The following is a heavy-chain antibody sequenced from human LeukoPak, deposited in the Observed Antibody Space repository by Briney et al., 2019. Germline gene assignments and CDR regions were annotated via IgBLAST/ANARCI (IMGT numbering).Heavy chain of an antibody. D-gene: IGHD3-9*01. J-gene: IGHJ4*02. CDR3: AKVLDWLLPFFDY. Sequence: GSLRLSCAASGFTFSSYSMNWVRQAPGKGLEWVSYISSSSSTIYYADSVKGRFTISRDNSKNTLYLQMNSLRAEDTAVYYCAKVLDWLLPFFDYWGQGTLVTVSS. CDR2: ISSSSSTI. CDR1: GFTFSSYS. V-gene: IGHV3-48*01.